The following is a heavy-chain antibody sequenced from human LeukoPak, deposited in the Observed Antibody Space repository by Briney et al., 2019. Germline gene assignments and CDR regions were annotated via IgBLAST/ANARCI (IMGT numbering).Heavy chain of an antibody. CDR1: GGSISSGDYY. D-gene: IGHD5-24*01. V-gene: IGHV4-30-4*08. J-gene: IGHJ4*02. CDR2: IYYSGST. Sequence: SETLSLTCTVSGGSISSGDYYWSWIRQPPGKGLEWIGYIYYSGSTYYNPSLKSRLTISVDTSKNQFSLRLSSVTAADTAVYYCARKRRDGYNLGYFDYWGQGTLVTVSS. CDR3: ARKRRDGYNLGYFDY.